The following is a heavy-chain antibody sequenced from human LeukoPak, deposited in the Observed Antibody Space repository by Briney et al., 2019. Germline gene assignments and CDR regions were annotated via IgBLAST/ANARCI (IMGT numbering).Heavy chain of an antibody. Sequence: GGSLRLSCAASGFTFSSYEMNWVRQAPGKGLEWVSYISSSGSTIYYADSVKGRFTISRDNAKNSLYLQMNSLRAEDTALYYCAKTGPRWLQPPDAFDIWGQGTMVTVSS. CDR3: AKTGPRWLQPPDAFDI. D-gene: IGHD5-24*01. J-gene: IGHJ3*02. CDR1: GFTFSSYE. V-gene: IGHV3-48*03. CDR2: ISSSGSTI.